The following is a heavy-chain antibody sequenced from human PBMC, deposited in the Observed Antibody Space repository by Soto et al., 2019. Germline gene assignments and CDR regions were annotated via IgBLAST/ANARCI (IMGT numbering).Heavy chain of an antibody. D-gene: IGHD2-2*02. V-gene: IGHV1-8*01. J-gene: IGHJ6*02. CDR3: ARAPSSPYCSSTSCYNGFGMDV. Sequence: VRLVESGGGLVQPGGSLRLSCVASGFTFTSYDINWVRQATGQGLEWMGWMNPNSGNTGYAQKFQGRVTMTRNTSISTAYMELSSLRSEDTAVYYCARAPSSPYCSSTSCYNGFGMDVWGQGTTVTVSS. CDR1: GFTFTSYD. CDR2: MNPNSGNT.